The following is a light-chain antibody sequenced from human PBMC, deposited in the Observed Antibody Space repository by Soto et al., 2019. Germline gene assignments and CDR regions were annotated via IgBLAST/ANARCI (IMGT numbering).Light chain of an antibody. Sequence: QSVLTQPPSVSGAPGQRVTISCTGSSSNLGAGYDVHWYRQLPGTAPKLLIYGNINRPSGVPDRFSGSKSGTSASLAITGLQAEDEADYYCQSYDSSLRSGVFGGGTKLTVL. CDR3: QSYDSSLRSGV. J-gene: IGLJ3*02. CDR2: GNI. V-gene: IGLV1-40*01. CDR1: SSNLGAGYD.